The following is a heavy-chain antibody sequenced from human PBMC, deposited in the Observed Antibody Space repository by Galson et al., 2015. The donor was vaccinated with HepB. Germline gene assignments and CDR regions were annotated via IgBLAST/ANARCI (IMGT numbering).Heavy chain of an antibody. D-gene: IGHD1-26*01. CDR3: VRRMYSGSYYGPEGWFDP. J-gene: IGHJ5*02. CDR2: IYPGDSDT. Sequence: QSGAEVKKPGESLKISCKGSGYSFTNYWIGWVRQMPGKGLEWMGIIYPGDSDTRYSPSFQGQVTISADKSIATAYLQWSSLKASDTAMYYCVRRMYSGSYYGPEGWFDPWGQGTLVTVSS. V-gene: IGHV5-51*01. CDR1: GYSFTNYW.